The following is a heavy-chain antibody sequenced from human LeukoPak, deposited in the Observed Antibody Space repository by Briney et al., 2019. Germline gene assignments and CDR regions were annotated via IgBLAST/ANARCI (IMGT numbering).Heavy chain of an antibody. CDR1: GFTFSNYW. V-gene: IGHV3-7*01. Sequence: GGSLRLSCAASGFTFSNYWMNWVRLAPGKGLEWVAKIKEDGSEKYYADSVKGRFTISRDNTKNSLYLQMNSLRAEDTAVYYCAELGITMIGGVWGKGTTVTISS. J-gene: IGHJ6*04. CDR3: AELGITMIGGV. CDR2: IKEDGSEK. D-gene: IGHD3-10*02.